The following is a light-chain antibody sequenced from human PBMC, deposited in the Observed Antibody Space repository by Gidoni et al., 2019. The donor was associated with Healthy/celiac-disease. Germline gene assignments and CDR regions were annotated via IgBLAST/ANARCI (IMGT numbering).Light chain of an antibody. Sequence: DIQLTQSPSFLSASVGDRVTITCRASQGISSSLAWYQQQPGKAPKILIYAASTLQSGVPSRFSGSVSGTEFTLTISSLQPEDFATYYCQQLNSYPYTFGQGTKLEIK. V-gene: IGKV1-9*01. CDR2: AAS. CDR3: QQLNSYPYT. J-gene: IGKJ2*01. CDR1: QGISSS.